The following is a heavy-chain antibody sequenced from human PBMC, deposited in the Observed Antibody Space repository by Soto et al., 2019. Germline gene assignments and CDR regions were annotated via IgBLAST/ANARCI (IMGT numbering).Heavy chain of an antibody. V-gene: IGHV1-46*01. J-gene: IGHJ4*02. D-gene: IGHD6-13*01. CDR1: GYTFTNYY. CDR2: INPNGGST. Sequence: QVQLVQSGAEVKNPGASVKVSCKASGYTFTNYYIHWVRQAPGQGLEWMAIINPNGGSTNYAQKFQGRATLARDTFTSTVYMELSSLRSEDTAIYYCARGLAAGNYWGQGTLVTVSS. CDR3: ARGLAAGNY.